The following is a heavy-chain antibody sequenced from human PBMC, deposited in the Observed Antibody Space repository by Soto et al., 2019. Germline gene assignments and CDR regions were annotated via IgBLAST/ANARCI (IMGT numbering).Heavy chain of an antibody. CDR2: ISAYNGNT. CDR3: ARVEGSSWYGGGVHDAFDI. CDR1: GYTFTSYG. V-gene: IGHV1-18*01. J-gene: IGHJ3*02. Sequence: QVQLVQSGAEVRKPGASVKVSCKASGYTFTSYGISWVRQAPGQGLEWMGWISAYNGNTNYAQKLQGRVTMTTDTSTSTAYMELRSLRSDDTAVYYCARVEGSSWYGGGVHDAFDIWGQGTMVTVSS. D-gene: IGHD6-13*01.